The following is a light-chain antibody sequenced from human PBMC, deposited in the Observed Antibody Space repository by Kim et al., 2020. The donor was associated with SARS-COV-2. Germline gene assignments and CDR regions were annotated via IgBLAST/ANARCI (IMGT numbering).Light chain of an antibody. CDR2: GAS. V-gene: IGKV3-15*01. Sequence: EIVMTQSPDTLSVSPGERATLSCRASQSVSSNLAWYQQKPGQTPRLLIYGASTRATGIPARFSGSRSGTEFTLTISSLQSEDFAFYYYQQYNNWPWTFGQGTKVDIK. J-gene: IGKJ1*01. CDR1: QSVSSN. CDR3: QQYNNWPWT.